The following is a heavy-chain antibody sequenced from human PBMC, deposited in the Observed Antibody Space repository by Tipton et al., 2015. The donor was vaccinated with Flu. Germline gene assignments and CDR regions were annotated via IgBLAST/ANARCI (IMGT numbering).Heavy chain of an antibody. CDR2: IYYSGTT. CDR3: ARAWELPSYFDY. J-gene: IGHJ4*02. D-gene: IGHD1-26*01. CDR1: GVSISTYY. Sequence: TLSLTCNVSGVSISTYYWSWIRQPPGKGLEWIGYIYYSGTTNYNPSLKSRVTISLDTSKNQFSLKVTSMTAADTAVYYCARAWELPSYFDYWGQGSLVTVSS. V-gene: IGHV4-59*01.